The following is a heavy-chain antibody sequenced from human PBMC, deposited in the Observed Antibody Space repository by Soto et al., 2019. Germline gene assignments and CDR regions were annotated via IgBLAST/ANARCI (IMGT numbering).Heavy chain of an antibody. D-gene: IGHD2-15*01. V-gene: IGHV4-59*08. Sequence: PSETLSLTCTDSGGSISSYYWSWIRQPPGKGLEWIGYIYYSGSTNYNPSLKSRVTISVDTSKNQFSLKLSSVTAADTAVYYCARHCNGGSCYSYYYYYMDVWGKGTTVTVSS. CDR1: GGSISSYY. CDR3: ARHCNGGSCYSYYYYYMDV. J-gene: IGHJ6*03. CDR2: IYYSGST.